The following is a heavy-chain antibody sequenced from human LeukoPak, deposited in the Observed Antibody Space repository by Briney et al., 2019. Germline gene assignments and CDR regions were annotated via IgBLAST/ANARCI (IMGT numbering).Heavy chain of an antibody. CDR2: ISSSGST. Sequence: PSETLSLTCTVSGDSISSGDYYWSWIRQPAGKGLEWIGRISSSGSTNYNPSLKSRVTISVDTSKNQFSLKLSSVTAADTAVYYCATLGSGSSYYWGQGTLVTVSS. CDR3: ATLGSGSSYY. V-gene: IGHV4-61*02. J-gene: IGHJ4*02. D-gene: IGHD3-10*01. CDR1: GDSISSGDYY.